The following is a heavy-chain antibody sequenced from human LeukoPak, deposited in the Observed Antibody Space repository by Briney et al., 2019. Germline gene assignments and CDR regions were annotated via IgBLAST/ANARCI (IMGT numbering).Heavy chain of an antibody. V-gene: IGHV4-59*01. D-gene: IGHD3-16*02. CDR2: IYYSGST. J-gene: IGHJ5*02. CDR1: GGSFSGYY. Sequence: SETLSLTCAVYGGSFSGYYWRWIRQPPGKGLEWIGYIYYSGSTNYHPSLKSRVTISVDTSKNQFSLKLSSVTAADTAVYYCARGSTYYDYVWGSYRFHNWFDPWGQGTLVTVSS. CDR3: ARGSTYYDYVWGSYRFHNWFDP.